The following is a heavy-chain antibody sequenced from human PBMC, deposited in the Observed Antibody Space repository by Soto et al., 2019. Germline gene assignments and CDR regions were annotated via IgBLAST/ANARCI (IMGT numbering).Heavy chain of an antibody. Sequence: PGGSLRLSCAASGFTFSSYGMHWVRQAPGKGLEWVAVISYDGSNKYYADSVKGRFTISRDNSKNTLYLQMNSLRAEDTAVYYCAKMRSGRYYYYYGMDVWGQGTTVTVSS. J-gene: IGHJ6*02. CDR1: GFTFSSYG. V-gene: IGHV3-30*18. CDR3: AKMRSGRYYYYYGMDV. CDR2: ISYDGSNK. D-gene: IGHD3-3*01.